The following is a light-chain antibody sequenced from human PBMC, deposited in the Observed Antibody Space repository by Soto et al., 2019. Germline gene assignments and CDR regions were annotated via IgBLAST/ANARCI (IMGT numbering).Light chain of an antibody. Sequence: SALTQPASVSASPGQSITISCTGTSSDVGYYNYVSWYQQHPGKAPKLMIYEVSNRPSGVSIRFSGSKSGNTASLTISGLQAEDEADYYCSSYTSTSTQVFGTGTKVTVL. CDR2: EVS. V-gene: IGLV2-14*01. CDR1: SSDVGYYNY. CDR3: SSYTSTSTQV. J-gene: IGLJ1*01.